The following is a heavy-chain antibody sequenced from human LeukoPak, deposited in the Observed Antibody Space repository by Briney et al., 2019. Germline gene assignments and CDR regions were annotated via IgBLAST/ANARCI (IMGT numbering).Heavy chain of an antibody. CDR3: ARGPRFDP. J-gene: IGHJ5*02. Sequence: ASVKVSCKASGYTFTIYEFNWVRQAPGQGLEWLGYISPDTGNTGYAQKFQGRATMTRDTSISTTYMELSSLTSEDTAVYYCARGPRFDPWGQGTLVTVSS. CDR2: ISPDTGNT. CDR1: GYTFTIYE. V-gene: IGHV1-8*01.